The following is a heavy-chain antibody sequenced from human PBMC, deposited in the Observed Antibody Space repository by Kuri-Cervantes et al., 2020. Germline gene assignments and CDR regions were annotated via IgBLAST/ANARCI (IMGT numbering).Heavy chain of an antibody. Sequence: ASVKVSCKASGYTFTGYYMHWVRQAPGQGLEWMGWINPNSGGTNYAQKFQGWATMTRDTSISTAYMELSRLRSDDTAVYYCARVGWSDPNYYYYGMDVWGRGTTVTVSS. CDR3: ARVGWSDPNYYYYGMDV. D-gene: IGHD6-19*01. CDR1: GYTFTGYY. J-gene: IGHJ6*02. CDR2: INPNSGGT. V-gene: IGHV1-2*04.